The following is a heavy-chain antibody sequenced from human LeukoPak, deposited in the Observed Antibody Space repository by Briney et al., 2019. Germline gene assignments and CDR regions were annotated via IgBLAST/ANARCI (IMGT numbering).Heavy chain of an antibody. CDR2: INPNSGGT. Sequence: ASVKVSCKASGYTFTGYYMHWVRQAPGQGLEWMGWINPNSGGTNYAQKFQGRVTMTRDKSIRTAYMELSRLTSDDTAVYYCVRNIWFGESADAFDIWGQGTMVTVSS. CDR1: GYTFTGYY. J-gene: IGHJ3*02. CDR3: VRNIWFGESADAFDI. D-gene: IGHD3-10*01. V-gene: IGHV1-2*02.